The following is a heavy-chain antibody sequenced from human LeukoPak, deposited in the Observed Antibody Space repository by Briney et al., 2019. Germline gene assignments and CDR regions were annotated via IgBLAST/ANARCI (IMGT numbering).Heavy chain of an antibody. CDR3: ARGGGSYHVDY. D-gene: IGHD1-26*01. Sequence: ASVKVSCKASGYTFTGYYVHWARQAPGQGLEWMGWINPNSGGANYAQQFQGRVTMTRDTSISTTYMELSRLTSDDTAVYYCARGGGSYHVDYWGQGTLVTVSS. CDR1: GYTFTGYY. CDR2: INPNSGGA. J-gene: IGHJ4*02. V-gene: IGHV1-2*02.